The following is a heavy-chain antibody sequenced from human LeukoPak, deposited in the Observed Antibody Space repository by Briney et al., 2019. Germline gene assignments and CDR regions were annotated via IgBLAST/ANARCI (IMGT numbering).Heavy chain of an antibody. CDR3: ARGPQWRGDYYYMDV. V-gene: IGHV1-8*01. D-gene: IGHD6-19*01. CDR1: GYGFTNFD. J-gene: IGHJ6*03. Sequence: AASVKVSCKASGYGFTNFDINWVRQATGQGLEWMGWMNPNSGNKGYAQKFQGRVTMTMNTSITTAYMELSSLRSEDTAVYYCARGPQWRGDYYYMDVWGRGTTVTVSS. CDR2: MNPNSGNK.